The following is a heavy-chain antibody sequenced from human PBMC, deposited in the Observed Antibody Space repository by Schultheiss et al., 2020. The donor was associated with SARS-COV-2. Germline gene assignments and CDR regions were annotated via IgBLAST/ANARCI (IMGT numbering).Heavy chain of an antibody. D-gene: IGHD6-13*01. Sequence: SETLSLTCTVSGGSISSGGYYWSWIRQPPGKGLEWIGYIYYIGSTNYNPSLKSRVTISVDTSKNQFSLNLRSVTAADTAVYYCARKNIADLPYYHYYMDVWGKGTTVTVSS. V-gene: IGHV4-61*08. J-gene: IGHJ6*03. CDR3: ARKNIADLPYYHYYMDV. CDR2: IYYIGST. CDR1: GGSISSGGYY.